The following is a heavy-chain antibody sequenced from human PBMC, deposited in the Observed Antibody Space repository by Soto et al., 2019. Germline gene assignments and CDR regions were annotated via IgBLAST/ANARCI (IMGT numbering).Heavy chain of an antibody. Sequence: QVQLVQSGAEVKKPGASVKVSCKASGGTFSGYAISWVRQAPGQGLEGMGEIIPMFGTSNYAQKFQGRVTITADESTSTAYMELRSLRSEDTAVYYCARGSCSSASCYKEYYFDLWGQGTLVTVSS. CDR2: IIPMFGTS. CDR1: GGTFSGYA. D-gene: IGHD2-2*02. J-gene: IGHJ4*02. CDR3: ARGSCSSASCYKEYYFDL. V-gene: IGHV1-69*01.